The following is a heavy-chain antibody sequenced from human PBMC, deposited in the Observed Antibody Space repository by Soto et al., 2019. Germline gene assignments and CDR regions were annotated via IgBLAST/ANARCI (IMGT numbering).Heavy chain of an antibody. V-gene: IGHV1-2*02. CDR2: INPQTGGT. CDR3: ARERYQVISDGMDG. Sequence: ASVKVSCKASGYTFTGYYIHWVREAPGQGLEWMGWINPQTGGTSYAQKFQGRVTLSRDTSTNTAYLELSRLTFDDAAVYFCARERYQVISDGMDGWSQGPTVTVSS. CDR1: GYTFTGYY. D-gene: IGHD2-2*01. J-gene: IGHJ6*02.